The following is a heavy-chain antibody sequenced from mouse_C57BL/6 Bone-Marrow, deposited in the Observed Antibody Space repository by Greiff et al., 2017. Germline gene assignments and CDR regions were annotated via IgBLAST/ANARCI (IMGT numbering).Heavy chain of an antibody. CDR3: ARCLTTVGDY. Sequence: QVQLQQPGAELVKPGASVKMSCKASGYTFTSYWITWVKQRPGKGLEWIGDIYPGSGSTNYNEKFKSKATLTVDTSSSTAYIQLSSLTSEDSAVYYWARCLTTVGDYWGQGTTLTVSS. J-gene: IGHJ2*01. D-gene: IGHD1-1*01. CDR1: GYTFTSYW. CDR2: IYPGSGST. V-gene: IGHV1-55*01.